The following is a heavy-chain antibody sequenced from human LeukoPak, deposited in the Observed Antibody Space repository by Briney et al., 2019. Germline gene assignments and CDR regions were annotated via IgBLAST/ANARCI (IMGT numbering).Heavy chain of an antibody. CDR1: GFTFDDSA. CDR2: ISWNSGII. CDR3: AKAPPYYSDSSGYFQH. Sequence: GGSLRLSCAASGFTFDDSAMHWVRHVPGKGLEWVSGISWNSGIIDYADSVKGRFTISRDNAKNSLYLQMNNLRPDDTAFYYCAKAPPYYSDSSGYFQHRGQGTLVTVSS. J-gene: IGHJ1*01. V-gene: IGHV3-9*01. D-gene: IGHD3-22*01.